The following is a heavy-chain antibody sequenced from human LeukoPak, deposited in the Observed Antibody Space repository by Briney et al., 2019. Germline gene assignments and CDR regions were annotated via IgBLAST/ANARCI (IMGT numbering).Heavy chain of an antibody. CDR2: ISCDGSNK. V-gene: IGHV3-30*04. D-gene: IGHD3-9*01. J-gene: IGHJ3*02. CDR3: AREYYDILTGYTDDAFDI. Sequence: GGSLRLSCAASGFTFSSYAMHWVRQAPGKGVGGVAVISCDGSNKYYADSVKGRFTISRDNSKNTLYLQMNSLRAEDTAVYYCAREYYDILTGYTDDAFDIWGQGTMVTVSS. CDR1: GFTFSSYA.